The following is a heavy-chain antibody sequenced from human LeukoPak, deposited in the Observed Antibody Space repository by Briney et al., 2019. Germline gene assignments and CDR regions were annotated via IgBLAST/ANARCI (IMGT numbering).Heavy chain of an antibody. Sequence: SETLSLTCTVSGGSISSYYWSWIRQPPGKGLEWIGYIYYSGSTNYNPSLKSRVTISVDTSKNQFSLKLSSVTAADTAVYYCARSYSGYESLDYWGQGTLVTVSS. CDR2: IYYSGST. J-gene: IGHJ4*02. D-gene: IGHD5-12*01. CDR3: ARSYSGYESLDY. V-gene: IGHV4-59*01. CDR1: GGSISSYY.